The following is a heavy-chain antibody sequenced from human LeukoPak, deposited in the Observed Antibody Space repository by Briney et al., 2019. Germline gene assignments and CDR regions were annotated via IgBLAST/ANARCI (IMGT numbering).Heavy chain of an antibody. V-gene: IGHV4-59*01. Sequence: KPSETLSLTCTVSGGSISSYYWSWIRQPPGKGLEWIGYIYYSGSTNYNPSLKSRVTISVDTSKNQFSLKLSSVTAADTAVYYCARVVDSSSWYRRSNRIRFDPWGQGTLVTVSS. J-gene: IGHJ5*02. D-gene: IGHD6-13*01. CDR1: GGSISSYY. CDR3: ARVVDSSSWYRRSNRIRFDP. CDR2: IYYSGST.